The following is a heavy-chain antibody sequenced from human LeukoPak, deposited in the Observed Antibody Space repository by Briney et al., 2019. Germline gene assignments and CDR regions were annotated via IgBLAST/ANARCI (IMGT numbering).Heavy chain of an antibody. J-gene: IGHJ4*02. CDR1: GGSISSGGYY. D-gene: IGHD6-6*01. CDR2: IYYSGST. Sequence: SETLSLTCTVSGGSISSGGYYWSWIRQHPGKGLEWIGYIYYSGSTYYNPSLKSRVTISVDTSKNQFSLKLSSVTAADTAVYYCARNRAARKYFDYWGQGTLVTVSS. CDR3: ARNRAARKYFDY. V-gene: IGHV4-31*03.